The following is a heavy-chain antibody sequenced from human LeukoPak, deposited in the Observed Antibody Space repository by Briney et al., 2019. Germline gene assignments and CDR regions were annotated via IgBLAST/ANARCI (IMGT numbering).Heavy chain of an antibody. D-gene: IGHD4-17*01. CDR2: IYNNGST. CDR1: GGSISSGDYY. J-gene: IGHJ4*02. V-gene: IGHV4-30-4*01. CDR3: ARTVYGSSLEYYFDY. Sequence: SETLSLTCTVSGGSISSGDYYWSWIRQPPGKGLEWIGYIYNNGSTYYNPSLKSRLTISVDTSKNQFSLKLSSVTAADTAVYYCARTVYGSSLEYYFDYWGQGTLVTVSS.